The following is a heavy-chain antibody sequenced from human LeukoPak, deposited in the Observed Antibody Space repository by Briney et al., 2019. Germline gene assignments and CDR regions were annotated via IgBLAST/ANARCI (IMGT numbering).Heavy chain of an antibody. D-gene: IGHD4-11*01. V-gene: IGHV4-59*01. CDR3: ARDRPGAYSNYVPRWYFDL. J-gene: IGHJ2*01. CDR1: GGSISSYY. Sequence: SETLSLTCTVSGGSISSYYWSWIRQPPGKGLEWIGYIYYSGSTNYNPSLKSRVTISVETSKNQFSLKLSSVTAADTAVYYCARDRPGAYSNYVPRWYFDLWGRGTLVTVSS. CDR2: IYYSGST.